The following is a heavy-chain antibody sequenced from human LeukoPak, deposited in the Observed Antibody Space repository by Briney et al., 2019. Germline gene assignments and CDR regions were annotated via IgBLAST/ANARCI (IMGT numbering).Heavy chain of an antibody. D-gene: IGHD6-13*01. CDR2: IIPIFGTA. CDR3: ARSYSSSYHFDY. J-gene: IGHJ4*02. Sequence: PEASVKVTCKASGGTFSSYAISWVRQAPGQGLEWMGGIIPIFGTANYAQKFQGRVTITADESTSTAYMELSSLRSEDTAVYYCARSYSSSYHFDYWGQGTLVTVSS. V-gene: IGHV1-69*13. CDR1: GGTFSSYA.